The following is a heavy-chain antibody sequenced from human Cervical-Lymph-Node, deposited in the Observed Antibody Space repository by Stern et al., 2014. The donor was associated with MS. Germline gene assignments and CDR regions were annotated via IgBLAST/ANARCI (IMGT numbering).Heavy chain of an antibody. D-gene: IGHD6-13*01. Sequence: EVQLLESGAEVKKPGESLKISCKGSGYSFNSYWIRWVRQVPGTGLEGVGILYPGESDPSSSPSVAGQLPISSDHTNTTTTLHRSSLKASDTAMYYCARHSGSSWSNAMDVWGQGTTVTVSS. J-gene: IGHJ6*02. CDR1: GYSFNSYW. CDR3: ARHSGSSWSNAMDV. V-gene: IGHV5-51*01. CDR2: LYPGESDP.